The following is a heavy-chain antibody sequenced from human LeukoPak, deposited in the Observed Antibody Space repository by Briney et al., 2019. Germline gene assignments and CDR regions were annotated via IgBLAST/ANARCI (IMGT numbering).Heavy chain of an antibody. J-gene: IGHJ4*02. Sequence: GGSLRLSCAASGFTFSSYSMNWVRQAPGKGLEWVSYINTASNYIFYADSVKGRFTISRDNAKSSLFLQMSSLRAEDTGLYYCARDRRALGDYVPDVWGQGVLVTVSS. D-gene: IGHD4-17*01. V-gene: IGHV3-21*06. CDR1: GFTFSSYS. CDR2: INTASNYI. CDR3: ARDRRALGDYVPDV.